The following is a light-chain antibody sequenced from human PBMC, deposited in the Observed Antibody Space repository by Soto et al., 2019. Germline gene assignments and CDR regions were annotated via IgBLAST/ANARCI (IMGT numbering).Light chain of an antibody. J-gene: IGKJ1*01. CDR3: QEYGSSPLT. Sequence: ETVLAQSPGTLSLSPGERATLSCRASQTIRRNYLAWYRQTPGQAPRLLIYGASNRATGIADRFSGSGSGTDCALIMSRLEPEDFGLYYCQEYGSSPLTFGQGTKVEIK. V-gene: IGKV3-20*01. CDR1: QTIRRNY. CDR2: GAS.